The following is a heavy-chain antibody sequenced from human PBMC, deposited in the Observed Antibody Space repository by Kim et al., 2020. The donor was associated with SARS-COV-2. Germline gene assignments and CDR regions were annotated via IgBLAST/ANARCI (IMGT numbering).Heavy chain of an antibody. V-gene: IGHV3-73*01. Sequence: GGSLRLSCAASGFTFSGSAMHWVRQASGKGLEWVGRIRSKANSYATAYAASVKGRFTISRDDSKNTAYLQMNSLKTEDTAVYYCTSEGYCSGGSCYDYYYYGMDVWGQGTTVTVSS. CDR2: IRSKANSYAT. CDR3: TSEGYCSGGSCYDYYYYGMDV. D-gene: IGHD2-15*01. CDR1: GFTFSGSA. J-gene: IGHJ6*02.